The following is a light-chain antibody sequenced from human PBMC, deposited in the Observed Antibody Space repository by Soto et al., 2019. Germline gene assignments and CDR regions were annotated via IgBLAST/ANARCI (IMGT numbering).Light chain of an antibody. Sequence: QSVLTQPASVSGSPGQSITISCTGTSSDVGTYNLVSWYQQHPGKAPKLMVYEGTKRPSGVSNRFSGSKSGNTASLTISGLQAEDEADYYCCSYLGSSTYVFGTGTKVNVL. V-gene: IGLV2-23*01. J-gene: IGLJ1*01. CDR1: SSDVGTYNL. CDR2: EGT. CDR3: CSYLGSSTYV.